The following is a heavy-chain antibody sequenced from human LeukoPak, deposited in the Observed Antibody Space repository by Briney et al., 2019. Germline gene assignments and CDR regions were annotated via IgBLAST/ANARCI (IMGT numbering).Heavy chain of an antibody. Sequence: SETLSLTCTVSGGSISSSSYYWGWIRQPPGKGLEWIGSIYYSGSTYYNPSLKSRVTIPVDTSKNQFSLKLSSVTAADTAVYYCAREKVGATDYWGQGTLVTACS. CDR3: AREKVGATDY. D-gene: IGHD1-26*01. V-gene: IGHV4-39*02. CDR1: GGSISSSSYY. CDR2: IYYSGST. J-gene: IGHJ4*02.